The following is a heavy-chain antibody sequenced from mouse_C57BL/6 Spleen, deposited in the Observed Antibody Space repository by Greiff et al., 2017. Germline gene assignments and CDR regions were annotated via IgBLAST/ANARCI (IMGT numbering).Heavy chain of an antibody. J-gene: IGHJ3*01. Sequence: VQLQQSGAELARPGASVKLSCKASGYTFTSYGISWVKQRTGQGLEWIGEIYPRSGNTYYNEKFKGKATLTADKSSSTAYMELRSLTSEDSAVYFCARGGTMIRRRFAYWGQGTLVTVSA. CDR2: IYPRSGNT. CDR1: GYTFTSYG. D-gene: IGHD2-4*01. V-gene: IGHV1-81*01. CDR3: ARGGTMIRRRFAY.